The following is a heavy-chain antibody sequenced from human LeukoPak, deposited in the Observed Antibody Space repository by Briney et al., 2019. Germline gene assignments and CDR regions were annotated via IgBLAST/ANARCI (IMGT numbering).Heavy chain of an antibody. CDR3: SSRPYGDS. CDR1: GFTFSSYS. V-gene: IGHV3-21*01. J-gene: IGHJ4*02. Sequence: PGGSLRLSCVASGFTFSSYSLNWVRQAPGKGLEWVSSISSSSNYIYYADSVKGRCTISRDKAKNSRYLQMKSLRAPETPLYNCSSRPYGDSWGQGTLVTVSS. CDR2: ISSSSNYI. D-gene: IGHD4-17*01.